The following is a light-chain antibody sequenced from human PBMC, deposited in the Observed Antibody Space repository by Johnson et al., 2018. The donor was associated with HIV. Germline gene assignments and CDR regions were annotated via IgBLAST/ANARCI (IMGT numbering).Light chain of an antibody. J-gene: IGLJ1*01. V-gene: IGLV1-51*02. Sequence: QSVLTQPPSVSAAPGQKVTISCSGSSSNIGNKYVSWYQQLPGTAPKLLIYENTKRPSGIPDRFSGSKSGTSATLGITGLQTGDEDDYYCGTWDSSLSAGVFGTGTKVTVL. CDR2: ENT. CDR3: GTWDSSLSAGV. CDR1: SSNIGNKY.